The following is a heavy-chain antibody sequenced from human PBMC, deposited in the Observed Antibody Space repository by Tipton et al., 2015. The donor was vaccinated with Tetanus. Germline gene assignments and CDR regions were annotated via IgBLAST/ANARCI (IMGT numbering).Heavy chain of an antibody. V-gene: IGHV3-30*18. CDR3: AKAGFGSYYMDV. CDR1: GFTFSSYG. CDR2: ISYDGSNK. Sequence: SLRLFCAASGFTFSSYGMHWVRQAPGKGLEWVAVISYDGSNKYYADSVKGRFTISRDNSKNTLYLQMNSLRAEDTAVYYCAKAGFGSYYMDVWGKGTTVTVSS. J-gene: IGHJ6*03. D-gene: IGHD3-10*01.